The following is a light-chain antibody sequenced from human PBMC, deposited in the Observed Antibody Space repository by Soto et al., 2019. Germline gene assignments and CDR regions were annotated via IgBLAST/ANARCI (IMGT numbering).Light chain of an antibody. V-gene: IGKV3-15*01. CDR3: QQYNNWPPWT. CDR2: GAS. CDR1: QSVSSN. J-gene: IGKJ1*01. Sequence: EIVMTQSPATLSVSPGERATLSCRASQSVSSNLAWYQQKPGQAPRLPIYGASTRATGIPARFSGSGSGTEFTLTISSLQSEDFAFYYCQQYNNWPPWTFGQGTKVEIK.